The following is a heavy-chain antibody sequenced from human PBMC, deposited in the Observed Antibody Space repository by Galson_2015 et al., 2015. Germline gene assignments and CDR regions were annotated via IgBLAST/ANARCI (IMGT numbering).Heavy chain of an antibody. Sequence: SLRLSCAASGFTFSDYGMHWVRQAPGKGLEWVALIWYDGSSNYYGESVKGRFTVSRENPKNTMYLQMNSLRAEDTAVYYCARGSVSSGTDHLPCADYWGQATLLTVSS. CDR3: ARGSVSSGTDHLPCADY. V-gene: IGHV3-33*01. CDR2: IWYDGSSN. CDR1: GFTFSDYG. D-gene: IGHD3/OR15-3a*01. J-gene: IGHJ4*02.